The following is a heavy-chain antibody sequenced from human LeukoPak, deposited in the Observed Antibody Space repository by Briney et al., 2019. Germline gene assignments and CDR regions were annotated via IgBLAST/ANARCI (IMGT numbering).Heavy chain of an antibody. CDR1: GFTFSRSW. D-gene: IGHD6-13*01. Sequence: GGSLRLSCAASGFTFSRSWMHWVRQAPGKGLEWVASIKEDGSEKYYVDSVKGRFTISRDNAKNSLYLQMNSLRAEDTAVYYCARDAAVQQLGYYYYYMDVWGKGTTVTVSS. CDR2: IKEDGSEK. J-gene: IGHJ6*03. CDR3: ARDAAVQQLGYYYYYMDV. V-gene: IGHV3-7*01.